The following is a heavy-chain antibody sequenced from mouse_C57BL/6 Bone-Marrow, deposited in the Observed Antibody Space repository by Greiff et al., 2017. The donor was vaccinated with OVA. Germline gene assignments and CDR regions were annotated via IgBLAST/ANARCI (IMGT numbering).Heavy chain of an antibody. CDR3: ARDPGAMDY. V-gene: IGHV5-16*01. Sequence: EVKVVESEGGLVQPGSSMKLSCTASGFTFSDYYMAWVRQVPEKGLEWVANINYDGSSTYYLDSLKSRFIISRDNAKNILYLQMSSLKSEDTATYYCARDPGAMDYWGQGTSVTVSS. J-gene: IGHJ4*01. CDR2: INYDGSST. CDR1: GFTFSDYY.